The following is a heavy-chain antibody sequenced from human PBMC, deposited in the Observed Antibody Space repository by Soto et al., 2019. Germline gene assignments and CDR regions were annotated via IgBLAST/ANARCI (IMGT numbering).Heavy chain of an antibody. Sequence: QLQLQESGSGLVKPSQTLSLTCAVSGGSISSGGYSWSWIRQPPGKGLEWIGYISHTGSTYYNPSLTSRGPISVARSTTQFSLTLSSGTAADTAVYYCARTPARWGQGTLVTVSS. J-gene: IGHJ4*02. CDR1: GGSISSGGYS. CDR2: ISHTGST. CDR3: ARTPAR. V-gene: IGHV4-30-2*01.